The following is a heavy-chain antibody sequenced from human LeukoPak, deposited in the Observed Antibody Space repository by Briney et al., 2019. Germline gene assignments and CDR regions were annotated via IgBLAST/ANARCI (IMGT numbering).Heavy chain of an antibody. V-gene: IGHV3-23*01. Sequence: GGSLRLSCAASGFTFSSYAMSWVRQAPGKGLEWVSAISGSGGSTYYADSVKGRFTIPRDNSKNTLYLQMNSLRAEDTAVYYCAKAPRYDFWSGSDYWGQGTLVTVSS. CDR3: AKAPRYDFWSGSDY. J-gene: IGHJ4*02. CDR1: GFTFSSYA. D-gene: IGHD3-3*01. CDR2: ISGSGGST.